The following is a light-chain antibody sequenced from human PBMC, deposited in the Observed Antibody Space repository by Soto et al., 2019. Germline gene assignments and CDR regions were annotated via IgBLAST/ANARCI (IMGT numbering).Light chain of an antibody. V-gene: IGLV2-14*01. CDR2: DVS. J-gene: IGLJ2*01. Sequence: QSALTQPASVSGSPGQSITISCTGSSSDISSYNYVSWYLQHPGKAPKLMLYDVSNRPSGVSSRFSGSKSGDTTSLTISGLQAEDEADYYCSSYTSSNTVIFGGGTKVTVL. CDR3: SSYTSSNTVI. CDR1: SSDISSYNY.